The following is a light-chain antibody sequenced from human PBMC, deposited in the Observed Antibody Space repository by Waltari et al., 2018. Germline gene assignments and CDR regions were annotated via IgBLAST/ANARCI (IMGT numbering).Light chain of an antibody. CDR3: NSRDSSGNPVV. Sequence: SSELTQDPAVSVALGQTVRITCQGDSLRSSYASWYQQKPGQAPVLVIYGKNNRPSGIPDRFSGSSSGNTASLTITGAQAEDEADYYGNSRDSSGNPVVFGGGTKLTVL. CDR2: GKN. V-gene: IGLV3-19*01. J-gene: IGLJ2*01. CDR1: SLRSSY.